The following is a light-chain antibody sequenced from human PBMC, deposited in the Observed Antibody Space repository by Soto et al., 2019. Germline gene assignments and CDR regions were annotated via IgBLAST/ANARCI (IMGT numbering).Light chain of an antibody. CDR1: QSISSD. V-gene: IGKV3-15*01. CDR2: SAS. CDR3: HQYHYWSRPS. J-gene: IGKJ4*01. Sequence: EVVMTQSPATLSVSPGERATLSCRASQSISSDLAWYQQKPGQGPRLLIYSASTRATGTPARISGSGSETEFTLTISSLQSEDFAVYYCHQYHYWSRPSFGGGTKVDIK.